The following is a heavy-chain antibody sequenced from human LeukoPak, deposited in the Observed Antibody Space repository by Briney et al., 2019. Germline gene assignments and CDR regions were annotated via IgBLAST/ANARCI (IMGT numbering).Heavy chain of an antibody. Sequence: PGGSLRLSCAASGFTFSAYAIACVPQSPGPGLEWVSTISGSVGTTYSAESLNARFTIPRDNSTHIPYMQVNSLRAGDTAVYYCAKDYLCDSSGYSYGDAFDIWGQGTMVTVSS. CDR1: GFTFSAYA. V-gene: IGHV3-23*01. D-gene: IGHD3-22*01. CDR3: AKDYLCDSSGYSYGDAFDI. CDR2: ISGSVGTT. J-gene: IGHJ3*02.